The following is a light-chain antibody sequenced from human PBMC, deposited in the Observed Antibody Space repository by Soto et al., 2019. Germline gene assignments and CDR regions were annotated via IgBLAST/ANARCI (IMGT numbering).Light chain of an antibody. CDR1: SSDVGAYIY. V-gene: IGLV2-14*01. J-gene: IGLJ1*01. CDR2: EVT. CDR3: CSYTSSRTYV. Sequence: QSVLTQPASVSGSPGQSITISCTGTSSDVGAYIYVSWYQHHPGKAPKVMIYEVTNRPSGVSDRFSGSKSGNTVSLTIPGLQAEDEADYYCCSYTSSRTYVFGTGTKVTVL.